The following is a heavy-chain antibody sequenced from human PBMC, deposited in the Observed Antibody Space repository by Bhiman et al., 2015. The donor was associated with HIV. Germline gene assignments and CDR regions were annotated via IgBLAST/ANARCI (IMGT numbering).Heavy chain of an antibody. CDR3: ARDRRGSGSGWYCDY. CDR1: GFTFSNYW. Sequence: EVQLVESGGGLVQPGGSLRLSCAASGFTFSNYWMSWVRQAPGKGLEWVANIKQDGSEKYYVDSVKGRFTISRDNAKNSLYLQMNSLRAEDTAVYYCARDRRGSGSGWYCDYWGQGTLVTVVL. D-gene: IGHD6-19*01. V-gene: IGHV3-7*01. CDR2: IKQDGSEK. J-gene: IGHJ4*02.